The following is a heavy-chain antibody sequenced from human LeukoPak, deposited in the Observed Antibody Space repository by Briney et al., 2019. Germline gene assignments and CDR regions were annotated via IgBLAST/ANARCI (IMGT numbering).Heavy chain of an antibody. CDR3: ARAGINRGLSYDSSGYYLY. J-gene: IGHJ4*02. V-gene: IGHV1-18*01. D-gene: IGHD3-22*01. CDR1: GYTFTSYG. CDR2: ISAYNGNT. Sequence: ASVKISCKASGYTFTSYGISWVRQAPGQALEGMGWISAYNGNTNYAQKLQGRDTMTTDTSTNTAYMELSRLRSDDTAVYYCARAGINRGLSYDSSGYYLYWGQGKLGTVSS.